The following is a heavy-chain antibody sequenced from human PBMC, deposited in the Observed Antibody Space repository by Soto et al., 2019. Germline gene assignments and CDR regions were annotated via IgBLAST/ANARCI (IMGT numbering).Heavy chain of an antibody. CDR3: ARDLDSYYGMDV. V-gene: IGHV3-33*01. J-gene: IGHJ6*02. CDR1: GFTFSSYG. CDR2: IWYDGSNK. Sequence: GGSLRLSCAASGFTFSSYGMHWVRQAPGKGLEWVAVIWYDGSNKYYADSVKGRFTISRDNSKNTLYLQMNSLRAEDTAVYYCARDLDSYYGMDVWGQGTTVTVSS.